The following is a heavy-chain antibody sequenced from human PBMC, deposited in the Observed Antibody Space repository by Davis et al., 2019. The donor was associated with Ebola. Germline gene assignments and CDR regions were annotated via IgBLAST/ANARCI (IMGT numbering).Heavy chain of an antibody. J-gene: IGHJ4*02. D-gene: IGHD3-22*01. CDR2: IGTAGDT. V-gene: IGHV3-13*01. CDR1: GFTFSSYD. CDR3: ARVGYYYDSSGYYTSYDY. Sequence: PGGSLRLSCAASGFTFSSYDMHWVRQATGKGLEWVPAIGTAGDTYYPGSVKGRFTISRENAKNSLYLQMNSLRAGDTAVYYCARVGYYYDSSGYYTSYDYWGQGTLVTVSS.